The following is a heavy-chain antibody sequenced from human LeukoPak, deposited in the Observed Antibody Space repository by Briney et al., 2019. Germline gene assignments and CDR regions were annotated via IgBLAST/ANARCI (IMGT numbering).Heavy chain of an antibody. CDR2: IYYSGST. J-gene: IGHJ4*02. CDR1: GGSISSGGYY. Sequence: SQTLSLTCTVSGGSISSGGYYWSWIRQHPGKGLEWIGCIYYSGSTYYNPSLKSRVTISVDTSKNQFSLKLSSVTAADTAVYYCARGYYGSGSYYPFDYWGQGTLVTVSS. CDR3: ARGYYGSGSYYPFDY. D-gene: IGHD3-10*01. V-gene: IGHV4-31*03.